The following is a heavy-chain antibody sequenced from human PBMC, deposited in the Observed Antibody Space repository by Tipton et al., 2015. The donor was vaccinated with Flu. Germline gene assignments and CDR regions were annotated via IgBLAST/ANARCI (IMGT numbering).Heavy chain of an antibody. CDR1: GGSISSGYY. V-gene: IGHV4-61*01. D-gene: IGHD2-21*01. Sequence: TLSLTCTVSGGSISSGYYWGWIRQFPGKGLEWIGFVYYTGSTNYKSSLKSRVTISTDTSTNQVSLKMNSVIAADTAVYYCARGPPGPSIRAYYFDIWGQGALVTVSS. J-gene: IGHJ4*02. CDR3: ARGPPGPSIRAYYFDI. CDR2: VYYTGST.